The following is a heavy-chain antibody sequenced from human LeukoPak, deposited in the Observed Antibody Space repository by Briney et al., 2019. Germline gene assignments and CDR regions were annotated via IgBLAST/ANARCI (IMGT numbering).Heavy chain of an antibody. CDR2: IQYDGSNK. CDR3: AKDPSCSGGTCSSYPDY. D-gene: IGHD2-15*01. J-gene: IGHJ4*02. CDR1: GFTFITYG. Sequence: GGSLRLSCAASGFTFITYGMHWVRQAPGKGLEWVEFIQYDGSNKYYADSVEGRFTISRDNSKNTLHLQMNSLRAEDTAVYHCAKDPSCSGGTCSSYPDYWGQGILVTVSS. V-gene: IGHV3-30*02.